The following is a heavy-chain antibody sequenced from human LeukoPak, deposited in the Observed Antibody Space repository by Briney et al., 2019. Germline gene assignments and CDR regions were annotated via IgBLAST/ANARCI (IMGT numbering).Heavy chain of an antibody. CDR1: GFTFSSYA. CDR2: ISGSGGST. J-gene: IGHJ4*02. Sequence: GGSLRLSCAASGFTFSSYAMSWVRQAPGKGLEWVSAISGSGGSTYYADSVKGRFTISRDNSKNTLYLQMNSLRAEDTAVYYCAKDPSSYDILTGYYSPFDYWGQGTLVTVSS. V-gene: IGHV3-23*01. D-gene: IGHD3-9*01. CDR3: AKDPSSYDILTGYYSPFDY.